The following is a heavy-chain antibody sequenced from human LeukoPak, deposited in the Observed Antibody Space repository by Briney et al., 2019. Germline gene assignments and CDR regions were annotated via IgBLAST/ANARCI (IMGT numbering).Heavy chain of an antibody. CDR1: GFTFSSYE. J-gene: IGHJ6*02. CDR3: ARDSVYGDYGMDV. V-gene: IGHV3-48*03. CDR2: ISSSGSTI. Sequence: LRLSCAASGFTFSSYEMNWVRQAPGKGLEWVSYISSSGSTIYYADSVKGRFTISRDNAKNSLYLQMNSLRAEDTAVYYCARDSVYGDYGMDVWGQGTTVTVSS. D-gene: IGHD4-17*01.